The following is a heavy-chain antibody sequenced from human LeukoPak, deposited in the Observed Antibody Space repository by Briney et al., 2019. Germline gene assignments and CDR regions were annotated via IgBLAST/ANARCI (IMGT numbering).Heavy chain of an antibody. Sequence: ASVKVSCKASGYTFTSYGISWVRQAPGQGLEWMGWISAYNGNTNYAQKLQGRVTMTTDTSTSTAYMELRSLRSDDTAVYYCARERRYSSAWLAYYFDYWGQGTLVTVSS. J-gene: IGHJ4*02. V-gene: IGHV1-18*01. CDR3: ARERRYSSAWLAYYFDY. CDR2: ISAYNGNT. D-gene: IGHD6-19*01. CDR1: GYTFTSYG.